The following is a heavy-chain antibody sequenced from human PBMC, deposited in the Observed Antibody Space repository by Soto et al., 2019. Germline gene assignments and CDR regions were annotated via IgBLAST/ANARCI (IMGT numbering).Heavy chain of an antibody. J-gene: IGHJ5*02. V-gene: IGHV1-8*01. D-gene: IGHD6-13*01. CDR2: MNPNSGNT. CDR3: ARKGGSRRANWFDP. Sequence: GASVKVSFMASGYTFTSYDINWLRQATGQVLEWMGWMNPNSGNTGYAQKFQGRVTMTRNTSISTAYMELSSLRSEDTAVYYCARKGGSRRANWFDPWGQGTLVTVSS. CDR1: GYTFTSYD.